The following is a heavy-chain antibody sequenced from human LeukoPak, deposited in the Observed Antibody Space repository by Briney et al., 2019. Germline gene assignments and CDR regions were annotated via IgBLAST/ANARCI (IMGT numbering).Heavy chain of an antibody. D-gene: IGHD6-19*01. Sequence: SETLSLTCRVSVGSVSSGSYYWSWIRQPPGEWLGWIGYIYYSGSTSYNPSLKSRVTISVDTSKNQFSLKLSSVTAADTAVYYCARATPSRSGLNYWGQGTLVTVSS. V-gene: IGHV4-61*01. CDR1: VGSVSSGSYY. CDR3: ARATPSRSGLNY. CDR2: IYYSGST. J-gene: IGHJ4*02.